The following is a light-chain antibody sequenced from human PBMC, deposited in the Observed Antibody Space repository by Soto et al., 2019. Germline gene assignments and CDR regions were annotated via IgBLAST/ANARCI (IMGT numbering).Light chain of an antibody. J-gene: IGKJ4*01. CDR2: DAS. Sequence: EIVMTQSPVTLSVSPGERAALSCRASQSVGSILAWYQQKPGQAPRLLIYDASRRVTGIPARFSGSGSGTDFTLTISRLEPEDFAVYYCQQYGSSPLTFGGGTKVDIK. CDR1: QSVGSI. V-gene: IGKV3-20*01. CDR3: QQYGSSPLT.